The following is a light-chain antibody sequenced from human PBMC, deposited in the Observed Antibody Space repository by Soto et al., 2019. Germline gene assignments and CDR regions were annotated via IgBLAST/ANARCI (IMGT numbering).Light chain of an antibody. V-gene: IGLV2-11*01. Sequence: QSVLTQPRSVSGSPGQSVTISCTGTSSDVGAYNYVSWYQQHPGKAPKFMIYDVSKRPSGVPDRFSGSKSGNTASLTISGLQAEDEADYYCCPYAGTYSYVFGTGTKVTVL. CDR3: CPYAGTYSYV. CDR1: SSDVGAYNY. J-gene: IGLJ1*01. CDR2: DVS.